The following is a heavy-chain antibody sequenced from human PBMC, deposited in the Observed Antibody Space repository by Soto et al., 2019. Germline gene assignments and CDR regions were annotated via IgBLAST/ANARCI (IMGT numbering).Heavy chain of an antibody. CDR2: ISWNSGSI. V-gene: IGHV3-9*01. CDR3: AKDPRRWGGYWYFDL. CDR1: GFAFDDYA. J-gene: IGHJ2*01. Sequence: PGGSLGLLCAAPGFAFDDYALHLVRPAPGKGLEWVSGISWNSGSIGYADSVKGRFTISRDNAKNSLYLQMNSLRAEDTALYYCAKDPRRWGGYWYFDLWGRGTLVTVSS. D-gene: IGHD3-16*01.